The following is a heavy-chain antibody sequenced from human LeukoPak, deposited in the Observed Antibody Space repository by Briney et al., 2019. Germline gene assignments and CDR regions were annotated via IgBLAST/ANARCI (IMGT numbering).Heavy chain of an antibody. CDR3: ARPRRIAAAGSKDFGY. D-gene: IGHD6-13*01. CDR1: GFTFSSYA. Sequence: GGSLRLSCVASGFTFSSYAMHWVRQAPGKGLEWVAVISYDGSNKYYADSVKGRFTISRDNSKNTLYLQMNSLRAEDTAVYYCARPRRIAAAGSKDFGYWGQGTLVTVSS. V-gene: IGHV3-30-3*01. J-gene: IGHJ4*02. CDR2: ISYDGSNK.